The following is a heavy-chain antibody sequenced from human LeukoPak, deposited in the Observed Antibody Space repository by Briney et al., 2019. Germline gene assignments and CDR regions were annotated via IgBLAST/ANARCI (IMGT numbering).Heavy chain of an antibody. CDR3: ARVHRMTTAYY. CDR2: ISSSGSTI. D-gene: IGHD4-17*01. CDR1: GLTFSDYY. V-gene: IGHV3-11*01. Sequence: GVSLRLSCAASGLTFSDYYMSWIRQAPGKGLEWVSYISSSGSTIYYADSVKGRFTISRDNAKNSLYLQMNSLRAEDTAVYYCARVHRMTTAYYWGQGTLVTVSS. J-gene: IGHJ4*02.